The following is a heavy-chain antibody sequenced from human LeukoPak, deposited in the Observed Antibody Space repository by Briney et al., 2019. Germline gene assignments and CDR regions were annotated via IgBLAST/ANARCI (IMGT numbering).Heavy chain of an antibody. CDR2: IIPIFGTA. Sequence: SVKVSCKASGGTFSSYAISWVRQAPGQGLEWMGGIIPIFGTANYAQKFQGRVTITTDESTSTAYMELSSLRSEDTAVYYCASRGSLSRYCTNGVCQPYYYYYMDVWGKGTTVTVSS. CDR1: GGTFSSYA. D-gene: IGHD2-8*01. V-gene: IGHV1-69*05. CDR3: ASRGSLSRYCTNGVCQPYYYYYMDV. J-gene: IGHJ6*03.